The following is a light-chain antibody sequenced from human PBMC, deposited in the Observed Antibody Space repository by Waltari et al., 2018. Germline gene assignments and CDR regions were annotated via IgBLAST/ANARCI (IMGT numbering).Light chain of an antibody. CDR2: RNN. CDR3: AAWDDSLSGRM. V-gene: IGLV1-47*01. Sequence: QSVLTQPPSASGTPGQRVTISCSGSRSNIGSNYVYWYQKVPGTAPKLLIYRNNQRPSGVPDRFSGSKSGTSASLAISGLRSEDEADYYCAAWDDSLSGRMFGGGTKVTVL. CDR1: RSNIGSNY. J-gene: IGLJ3*02.